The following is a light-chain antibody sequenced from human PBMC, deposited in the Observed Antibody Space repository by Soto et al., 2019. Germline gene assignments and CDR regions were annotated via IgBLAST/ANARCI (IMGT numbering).Light chain of an antibody. J-gene: IGLJ2*01. CDR2: EGS. Sequence: QSVLTQPASVSGSPGQSITISCTGTSSDVGSYNLVSWYQQHPGKAPKLMIYEGSKRPSGDSNRFSGSKSGNTASLTISGLQAEDEADYYCCSYAGSSTLVFGGGTQLTVL. CDR1: SSDVGSYNL. V-gene: IGLV2-23*01. CDR3: CSYAGSSTLV.